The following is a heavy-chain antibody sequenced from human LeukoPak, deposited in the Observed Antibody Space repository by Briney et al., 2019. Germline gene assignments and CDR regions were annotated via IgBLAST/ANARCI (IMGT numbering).Heavy chain of an antibody. Sequence: GGSLRLSCVASGFSFSSYAMSRVRQAPGKGLEWVSAISGSGGSTYYADSVKGRFTISRDNSKNTLYLQMNSLRAEDTAVYYCANLDSYSSSSVDYWGQGTLVTVSS. D-gene: IGHD6-6*01. CDR3: ANLDSYSSSSVDY. CDR1: GFSFSSYA. V-gene: IGHV3-23*01. CDR2: ISGSGGST. J-gene: IGHJ4*02.